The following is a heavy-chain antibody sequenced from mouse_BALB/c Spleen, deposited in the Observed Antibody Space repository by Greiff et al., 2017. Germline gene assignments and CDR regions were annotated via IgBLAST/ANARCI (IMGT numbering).Heavy chain of an antibody. CDR2: ISTYYGDA. V-gene: IGHV1S137*01. CDR1: GYTFTDYA. D-gene: IGHD1-1*01. Sequence: QVQLKESVAELVRPGVSVKISCKGSGYTFTDYAMHWVKQSHAKSLEWIGVISTYYGDASYNQKFKGKATMTVDKSSSTAYMELARLTSEDSAIYYCARAYYYGSSLDYWGQGTTLTVSS. CDR3: ARAYYYGSSLDY. J-gene: IGHJ2*01.